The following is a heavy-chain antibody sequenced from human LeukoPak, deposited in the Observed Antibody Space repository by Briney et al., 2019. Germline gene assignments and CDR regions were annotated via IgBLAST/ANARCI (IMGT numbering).Heavy chain of an antibody. D-gene: IGHD3-10*01. CDR1: GGSISSSSYY. J-gene: IGHJ6*03. CDR3: ARDLGSGSYFLGTYYYMDV. CDR2: IYYSGST. V-gene: IGHV4-39*07. Sequence: SETLSLTCTVSGGSISSSSYYWGWIRQPPGKGLEWIGSIYYSGSTYYNPSLKSRVTISVDTSKNQFSLKLSSVTAADTAVYYCARDLGSGSYFLGTYYYMDVWGKGTTVTVSS.